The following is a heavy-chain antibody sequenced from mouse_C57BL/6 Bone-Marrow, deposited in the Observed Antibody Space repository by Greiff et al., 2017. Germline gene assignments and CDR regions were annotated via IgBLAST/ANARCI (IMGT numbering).Heavy chain of an antibody. V-gene: IGHV1-55*01. CDR3: ARWGYDYDNYAMDY. J-gene: IGHJ4*01. D-gene: IGHD2-4*01. CDR2: IYPGSGST. Sequence: QVQLQQPGAELVKPGASVKMSCKASGYTFTSYWITWVKQRPGQGLEWIGDIYPGSGSTNYNEKFKSKATLTVDTSSSTAYMQLSSLTSEDSAVYYCARWGYDYDNYAMDYWGQGTSVTVSS. CDR1: GYTFTSYW.